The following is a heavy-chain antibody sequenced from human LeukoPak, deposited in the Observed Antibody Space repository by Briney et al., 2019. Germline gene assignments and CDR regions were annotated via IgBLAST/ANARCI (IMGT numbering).Heavy chain of an antibody. V-gene: IGHV3-66*01. D-gene: IGHD1-7*01. CDR1: GLTVSSNY. CDR3: AREGGPRYNWNYEDAFDI. J-gene: IGHJ3*02. Sequence: GGSLRLSCAASGLTVSSNYMSWVRQAPGKGLKWVSVIYSGGSTYYADSVKGRFTISRDNAKNSLYLQMNSLRAEDTALYYCAREGGPRYNWNYEDAFDIWGQGTMVTVSS. CDR2: IYSGGST.